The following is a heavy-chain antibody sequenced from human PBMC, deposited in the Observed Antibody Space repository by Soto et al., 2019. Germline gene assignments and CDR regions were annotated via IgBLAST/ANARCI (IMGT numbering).Heavy chain of an antibody. Sequence: QVQLEESGGGLVKPGGSLRLSCAASGFTFSAVYMSWIRQAPNKGLEYISYISSSGTSANYADSVKGRFTISRDNATNSLYPQMNSLRAEDTAVYYCARDRGAVTGQYFDYWGQGALVTVSS. J-gene: IGHJ4*02. D-gene: IGHD6-19*01. CDR3: ARDRGAVTGQYFDY. V-gene: IGHV3-11*05. CDR2: ISSSGTSA. CDR1: GFTFSAVY.